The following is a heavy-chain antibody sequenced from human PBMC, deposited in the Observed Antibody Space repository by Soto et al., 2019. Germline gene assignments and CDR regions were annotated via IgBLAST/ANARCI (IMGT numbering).Heavy chain of an antibody. V-gene: IGHV5-51*01. CDR1: GYSFTSYW. J-gene: IGHJ3*02. CDR3: ARDMSVYGGVSDAFDI. CDR2: IYPGDSDT. D-gene: IGHD2-8*01. Sequence: SGESLKISCKGSGYSFTSYWIGWVRQMPGKGLEWMGIIYPGDSDTRYSPSFQGQVTISADKSISTAYLQWSSLKASDTAMYYCARDMSVYGGVSDAFDIWGQGTMVTVSS.